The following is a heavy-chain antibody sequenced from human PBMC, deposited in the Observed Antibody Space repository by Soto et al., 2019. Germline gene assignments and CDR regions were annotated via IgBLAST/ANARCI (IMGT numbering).Heavy chain of an antibody. Sequence: SVKMFCTVIGESLTSFLIGWVRHRPVKGLEWVGSIYPRDSDIRYNQSFEGQVTVSADRSTTTALLQSSSLMASDTAIYYCARQHPLDSRVWYNWGQGTLVTVSS. V-gene: IGHV5-51*01. CDR3: ARQHPLDSRVWYN. D-gene: IGHD6-19*01. J-gene: IGHJ4*02. CDR1: GESLTSFL. CDR2: IYPRDSDI.